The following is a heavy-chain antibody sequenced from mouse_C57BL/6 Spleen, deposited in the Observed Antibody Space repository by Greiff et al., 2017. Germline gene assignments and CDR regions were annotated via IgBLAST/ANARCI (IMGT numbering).Heavy chain of an antibody. Sequence: EVKLQHSGPELVKPGASVKISCQASGYTFTDYYMNWVMQSHGKSLEWIGDINPKNGGNSSNQKFKVKATLTVAKSSSTDYMELRSLTSEDSAVYYCARVGSIYYDYDGVSMDYWGQGTSGTVSS. J-gene: IGHJ4*01. V-gene: IGHV1-26*01. CDR2: INPKNGGN. D-gene: IGHD2-4*01. CDR1: GYTFTDYY. CDR3: ARVGSIYYDYDGVSMDY.